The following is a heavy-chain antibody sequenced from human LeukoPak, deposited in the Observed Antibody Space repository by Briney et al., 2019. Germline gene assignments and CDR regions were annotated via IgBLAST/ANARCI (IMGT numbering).Heavy chain of an antibody. Sequence: TGGSLRLSCVGSGFTFSDAWMSWVRQAPGKGLEWVGRIKSKSDGGTIDYAAPVRGRFTISRDDSRNTLYLQMNSLKTEDTAVYYCTTRRQDGWWGQGTLVTVS. V-gene: IGHV3-15*01. J-gene: IGHJ4*02. D-gene: IGHD2-15*01. CDR1: GFTFSDAW. CDR3: TTRRQDGW. CDR2: IKSKSDGGTI.